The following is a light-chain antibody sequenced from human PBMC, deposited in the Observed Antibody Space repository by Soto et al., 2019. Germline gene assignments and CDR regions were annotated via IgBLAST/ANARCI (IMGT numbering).Light chain of an antibody. J-gene: IGKJ5*01. Sequence: EIVLTQSPGTLSLSPGERATLSCRASQSFTSRSLAWYQQKPGQAPRLLIYGASNRATGIADRFSGSGSGTDFTLTISRLEPEDFAVYFCQQRSNWPNTFGQGTRLEIK. CDR2: GAS. CDR1: QSFTSRS. CDR3: QQRSNWPNT. V-gene: IGKV3D-20*02.